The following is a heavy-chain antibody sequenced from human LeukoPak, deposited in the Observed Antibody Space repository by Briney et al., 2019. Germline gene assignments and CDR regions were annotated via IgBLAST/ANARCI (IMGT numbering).Heavy chain of an antibody. CDR2: ISWNSITK. J-gene: IGHJ4*02. CDR1: GFTFGDYG. Sequence: GGSLRLSCEASGFTFGDYGMHWARQRPGEGLEWVSDISWNSITKRYADPVRGRFTISRDNAKNSLYLQMRSLRPEDTAFYYCAKAVPATNYFDLWGRGTLVTVSS. CDR3: AKAVPATNYFDL. D-gene: IGHD2-2*01. V-gene: IGHV3-9*01.